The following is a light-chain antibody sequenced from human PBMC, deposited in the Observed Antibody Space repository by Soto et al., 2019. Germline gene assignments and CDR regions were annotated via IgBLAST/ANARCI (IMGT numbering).Light chain of an antibody. Sequence: VVMTQSPATMSVSPGERATLSCRASQSIRTNLAWYQQKPGQAPRLLIYGASTRATGIPARFSGGGCGTEFTLTISSLQSDDVAVSYCQHYNNWPPWTFGQGTKVEAK. CDR2: GAS. V-gene: IGKV3-15*01. J-gene: IGKJ1*01. CDR1: QSIRTN. CDR3: QHYNNWPPWT.